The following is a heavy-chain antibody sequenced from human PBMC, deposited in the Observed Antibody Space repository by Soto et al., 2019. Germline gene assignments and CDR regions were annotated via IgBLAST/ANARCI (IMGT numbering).Heavy chain of an antibody. CDR3: ARGRTEADYFDY. J-gene: IGHJ4*02. CDR2: IYHSGSA. Sequence: QLQLQESGSGLVKPSQTLSLTCAVSGGSISSTGYSWSWIRQPPGKDMEWIGYIYHSGSAYYNPSIRSRVTISVDRSNNQFSLKLSSVTAADTAVYYCARGRTEADYFDYWGQGTLVTVSA. V-gene: IGHV4-30-2*01. CDR1: GGSISSTGYS.